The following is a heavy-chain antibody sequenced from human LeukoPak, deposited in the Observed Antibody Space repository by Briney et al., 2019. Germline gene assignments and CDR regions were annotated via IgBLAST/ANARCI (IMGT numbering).Heavy chain of an antibody. CDR2: INPSGGST. J-gene: IGHJ4*02. Sequence: GASVKVSCKASGYTFTSYYMHWVRQAPGQGLEWMGIINPSGGSTSYAQKFQGRVTMTRDTSTSTVYMELSSLRSEDTAVYYCARDHESTYYDLWSGYFSQRSYYFDYWGQGTLVTVSS. V-gene: IGHV1-46*01. D-gene: IGHD3-3*01. CDR3: ARDHESTYYDLWSGYFSQRSYYFDY. CDR1: GYTFTSYY.